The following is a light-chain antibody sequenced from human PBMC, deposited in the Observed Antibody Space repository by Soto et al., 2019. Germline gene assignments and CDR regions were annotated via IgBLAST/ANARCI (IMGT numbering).Light chain of an antibody. V-gene: IGKV3-20*01. CDR3: QQYSSLPHT. Sequence: ENVLTQSPGTLSLSPGERATLSCRASQSVTNSFFAWYQQKPGQSPSLLIYGISSRATGIPDRFSGSGSGTDFTLTISRLEPEDFVVYYCQQYSSLPHTFGQGTKLEVK. CDR2: GIS. CDR1: QSVTNSF. J-gene: IGKJ2*01.